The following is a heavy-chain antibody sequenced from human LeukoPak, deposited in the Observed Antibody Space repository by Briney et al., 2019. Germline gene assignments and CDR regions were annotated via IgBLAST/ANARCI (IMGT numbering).Heavy chain of an antibody. CDR1: GFTFSNYA. J-gene: IGHJ4*02. CDR3: AKGDYGDCY. Sequence: SGGSLRLSCAASGFTFSNYAMAWVRQAPGEGLEWVSSITSSGNTYYADSVKGRLTISRDNSKNTVYLQMTSLRAEDTAVYYCAKGDYGDCYWGQGTLVTVSS. D-gene: IGHD4-17*01. V-gene: IGHV3-23*01. CDR2: ITSSGNT.